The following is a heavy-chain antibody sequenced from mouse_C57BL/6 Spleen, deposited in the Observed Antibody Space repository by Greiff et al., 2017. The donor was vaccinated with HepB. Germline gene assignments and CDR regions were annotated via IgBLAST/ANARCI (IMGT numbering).Heavy chain of an antibody. CDR2: INPYNGDT. D-gene: IGHD2-4*01. CDR1: GYSFTGYF. J-gene: IGHJ3*01. V-gene: IGHV1-20*01. Sequence: EVQLQQSGPELVKPGDSVKISCKASGYSFTGYFMNWVMQSHGKSLEWIGRINPYNGDTFYNQKFKGKATLTVDKSSSTAHMELRSLTSEDSAVYYCARRGYDYGGGFAYWGQGTLVTVSA. CDR3: ARRGYDYGGGFAY.